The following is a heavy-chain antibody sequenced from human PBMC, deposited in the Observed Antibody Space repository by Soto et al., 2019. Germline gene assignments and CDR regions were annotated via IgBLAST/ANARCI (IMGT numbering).Heavy chain of an antibody. CDR1: GGSISSYY. Sequence: SLTCTVSGGSISSYYWSWIRQPAGKGLEWIGGIYTSGSTNYNPSLKSRVTMSVDTSKNQFSLKLSSVTAADTAVYYCARDAGATPRPITMVRGANYYYYYGMDVWGQGTTVTVSS. CDR2: IYTSGST. V-gene: IGHV4-4*07. D-gene: IGHD3-10*01. CDR3: ARDAGATPRPITMVRGANYYYYYGMDV. J-gene: IGHJ6*02.